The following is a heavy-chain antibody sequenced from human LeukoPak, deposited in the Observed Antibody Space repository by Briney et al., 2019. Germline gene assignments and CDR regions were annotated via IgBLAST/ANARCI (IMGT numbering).Heavy chain of an antibody. CDR3: ARVVGYCSSTSCYWAFDI. D-gene: IGHD2-2*01. V-gene: IGHV3-7*01. J-gene: IGHJ3*02. CDR1: GFTFSSPW. Sequence: GGSLRLSCAASGFTFSSPWMHWVRQAPGKGLVWVANIKQDGSEKYYVDSVKGRFTISRDNTKNSLYLQMNSLRAEDTAVYYCARVVGYCSSTSCYWAFDIWGQGTMVTVSS. CDR2: IKQDGSEK.